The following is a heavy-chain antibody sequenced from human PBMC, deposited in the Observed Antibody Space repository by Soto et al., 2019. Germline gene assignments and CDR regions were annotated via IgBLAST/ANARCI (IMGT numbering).Heavy chain of an antibody. V-gene: IGHV1-69*01. CDR1: GGTFSSYA. CDR3: ASATYYDILTGYTYYFDY. D-gene: IGHD3-9*01. J-gene: IGHJ4*02. CDR2: IIPIFGTA. Sequence: QVQLVQSGAEVKKPGSSVKVSCKASGGTFSSYAISWVRQAPGQGLEWMGGIIPIFGTANYAQKVQGRVTITADESTSTAYMELSSLRSEYTAVYYCASATYYDILTGYTYYFDYWGQGTLVTVSS.